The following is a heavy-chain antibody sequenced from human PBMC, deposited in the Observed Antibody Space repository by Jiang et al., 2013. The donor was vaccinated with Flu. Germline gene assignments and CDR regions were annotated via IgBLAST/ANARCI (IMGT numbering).Heavy chain of an antibody. CDR3: ARRDGYNRFFDY. J-gene: IGHJ4*02. V-gene: IGHV3-13*01. Sequence: ASGFTFSSYDMHWVRQATGKGLEWVSAIGTAGDTYYPGSVKGRFTISRENAKNSLYLQMNSLRAGDTAVYYCARRDGYNRFFDYWGQGTLVTVSS. CDR1: GFTFSSYD. D-gene: IGHD5-24*01. CDR2: IGTAGDT.